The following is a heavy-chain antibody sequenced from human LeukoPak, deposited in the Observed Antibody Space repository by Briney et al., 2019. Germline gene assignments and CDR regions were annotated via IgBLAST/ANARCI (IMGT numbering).Heavy chain of an antibody. CDR3: ARVGSWYFHFDY. CDR2: IYYSGST. CDR1: GGSISSSSYY. Sequence: PSETLSLTCTVSGGSISSSSYYWGWIRQPPGKGLEWIGSIYYSGSTYYNPSLKSRVTISVDTSKNQFSLKLSSVTAADTAVYYCARVGSWYFHFDYWGQGTLVTVSS. D-gene: IGHD6-13*01. V-gene: IGHV4-39*07. J-gene: IGHJ4*02.